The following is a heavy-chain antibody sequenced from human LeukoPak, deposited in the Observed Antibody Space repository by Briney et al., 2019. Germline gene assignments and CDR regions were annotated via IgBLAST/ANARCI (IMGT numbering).Heavy chain of an antibody. J-gene: IGHJ4*02. V-gene: IGHV3-7*03. CDR1: GFSFSSYW. CDR3: AKDHSSGWPDCFDY. Sequence: GGSLRLSCAASGFSFSSYWMSWVRQAPGKGLEWVANIKQDGSEKHYVDSVKGRFTISRDNSKNTLYLQMNSLRAEDTAVYYCAKDHSSGWPDCFDYWGQGALVTVSS. D-gene: IGHD6-19*01. CDR2: IKQDGSEK.